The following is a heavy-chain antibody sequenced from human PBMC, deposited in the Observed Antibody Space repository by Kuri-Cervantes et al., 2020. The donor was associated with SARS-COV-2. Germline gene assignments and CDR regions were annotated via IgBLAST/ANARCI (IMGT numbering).Heavy chain of an antibody. Sequence: ASVKVSCKASGYTFTGYYMHWVRQAPGQGLEWMGWINPNSGGTNYAQKFQGRVTMTRDTSISTAYMELCRLRSDDTAVYYCARGPDCTNGVCLIEGYGMDVWGQGTTVTVSS. J-gene: IGHJ6*02. CDR1: GYTFTGYY. V-gene: IGHV1-2*02. D-gene: IGHD2-8*01. CDR3: ARGPDCTNGVCLIEGYGMDV. CDR2: INPNSGGT.